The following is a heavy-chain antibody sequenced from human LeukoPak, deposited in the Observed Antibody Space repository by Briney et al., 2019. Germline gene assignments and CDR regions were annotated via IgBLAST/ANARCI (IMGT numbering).Heavy chain of an antibody. Sequence: GGSLRLSCAASGFTFSSYSMNWVRQAPGKGLECVSLISTGGGSTYYADSVKGRFTIPRDNSKNILYLQMNTLRAEDTAVYYCAKGLLYSGSYYGDNFDFWGQGTLVTVSS. CDR2: ISTGGGST. J-gene: IGHJ4*02. V-gene: IGHV3-23*01. CDR3: AKGLLYSGSYYGDNFDF. D-gene: IGHD1-26*01. CDR1: GFTFSSYS.